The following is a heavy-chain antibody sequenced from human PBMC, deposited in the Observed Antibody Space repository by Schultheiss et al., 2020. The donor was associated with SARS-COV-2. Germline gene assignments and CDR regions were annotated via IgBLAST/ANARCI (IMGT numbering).Heavy chain of an antibody. Sequence: SETLSLTCTVSGGSISSSSYYWGWIRQPPGKGLEWIGNIYYSGNTNYNPSLKSRVTISVDTSKNQFSLKLSSVTAADTAVYYCARDQGAGYFDYWGQGTLVTVSS. D-gene: IGHD1-26*01. CDR3: ARDQGAGYFDY. CDR1: GGSISSSSYY. CDR2: IYYSGNT. V-gene: IGHV4-39*07. J-gene: IGHJ4*02.